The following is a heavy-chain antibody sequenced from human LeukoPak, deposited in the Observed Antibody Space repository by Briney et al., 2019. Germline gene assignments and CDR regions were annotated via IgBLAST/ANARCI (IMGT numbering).Heavy chain of an antibody. Sequence: SETLSLTCTVSGGSISSGGYYWSWMRQHPGKGLEWIGYIYYSGSTYYTPSLKSRVTISVDPSQNQFSLKLSSVTAADTAVYYCARLKTGMVRGLIIPKNNWFDPWGQGTLVTVSS. D-gene: IGHD3-10*01. CDR1: GGSISSGGYY. V-gene: IGHV4-31*03. CDR3: ARLKTGMVRGLIIPKNNWFDP. J-gene: IGHJ5*02. CDR2: IYYSGST.